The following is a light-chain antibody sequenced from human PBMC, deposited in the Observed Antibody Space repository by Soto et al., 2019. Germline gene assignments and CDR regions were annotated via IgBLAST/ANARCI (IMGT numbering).Light chain of an antibody. V-gene: IGLV2-14*01. J-gene: IGLJ1*01. Sequence: QSVLTQPASVSGSPGQSITISCTGTSSDVGGYNYVSWYQQHPGKVPKLMIYGVTNRPSGISNRFSGSKSGNTASLTISGLQAEDEADYYCLSYAGSYNFVFGSGTKVTVL. CDR1: SSDVGGYNY. CDR2: GVT. CDR3: LSYAGSYNFV.